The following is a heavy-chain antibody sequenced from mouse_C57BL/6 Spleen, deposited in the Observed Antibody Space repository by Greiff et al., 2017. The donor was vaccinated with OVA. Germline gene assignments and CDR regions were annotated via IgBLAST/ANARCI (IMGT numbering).Heavy chain of an antibody. V-gene: IGHV5-16*01. CDR1: GFTFSDYY. CDR2: INYDGSST. J-gene: IGHJ2*01. Sequence: EVKLVESEGGLVQPGSSMKLSCTASGFTFSDYYMAWVRQVPEKGLEWVANINYDGSSTYYLDSLKSRFIISRDNAKNILYLQMSSLKSEDTATYYCARDDGSSYFDYWGQGTTLTVSS. D-gene: IGHD1-1*01. CDR3: ARDDGSSYFDY.